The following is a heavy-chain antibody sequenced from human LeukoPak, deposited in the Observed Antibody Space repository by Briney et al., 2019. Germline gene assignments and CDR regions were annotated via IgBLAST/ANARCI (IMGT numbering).Heavy chain of an antibody. CDR2: ISYDGSNK. Sequence: GGSLRLSCAASGFTFSSCAMHWVRQAPGKGLEWVAVISYDGSNKCYADSVKGRFTISRDISKNTLYLQMNSLRPEDTAVYYCARGGGLDVWGQGATVTVSS. CDR1: GFTFSSCA. CDR3: ARGGGLDV. V-gene: IGHV3-30-3*01. J-gene: IGHJ6*02. D-gene: IGHD3-16*01.